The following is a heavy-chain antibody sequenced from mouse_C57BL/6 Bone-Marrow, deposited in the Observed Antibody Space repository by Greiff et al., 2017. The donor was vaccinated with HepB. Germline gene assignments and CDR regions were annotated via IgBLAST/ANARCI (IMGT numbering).Heavy chain of an antibody. D-gene: IGHD1-1*01. J-gene: IGHJ3*01. CDR2: IYPRSGNT. CDR3: ASRGLYYPQWGFAY. CDR1: GYTFTSYG. Sequence: QVQLQQPGAELARPGASVKLSCKASGYTFTSYGISWVKQRTGQGLEWIGEIYPRSGNTYYNEKFKGKATLTADKSSSTAYMELRSLTSEDSAVYFCASRGLYYPQWGFAYWGQGTLVTVSA. V-gene: IGHV1-81*01.